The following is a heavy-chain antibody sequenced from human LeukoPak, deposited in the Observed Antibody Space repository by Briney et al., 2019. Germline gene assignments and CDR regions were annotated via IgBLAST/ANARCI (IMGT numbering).Heavy chain of an antibody. CDR2: IYYSGAT. D-gene: IGHD2-15*01. V-gene: IGHV4-59*08. J-gene: IGHJ4*02. CDR1: GGSINNYY. CDR3: ARHGSYTSRLYYFDY. Sequence: SETLSLTCTVSGGSINNYYWSWIRQPPGKGLEWIGYIYYSGATNYNPSLRSRVTMSVDTSNNQCSLNLSSVTAADTAMYYCARHGSYTSRLYYFDYWGQGTLVTVSS.